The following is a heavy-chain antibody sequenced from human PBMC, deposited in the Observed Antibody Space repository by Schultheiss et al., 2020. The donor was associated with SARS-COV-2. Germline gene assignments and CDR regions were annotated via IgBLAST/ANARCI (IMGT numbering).Heavy chain of an antibody. Sequence: SETLSLTCAVYGGSFSGYYWSWIRQPPGKGLEWIGEINHSGSTNYNPSLKSRVTISVDTSKNQFSLKLSSVTAADTAVYYCARDTRAYCSGGSCNWFDPWGQGTLVTGSS. V-gene: IGHV4-34*01. D-gene: IGHD2-15*01. CDR2: INHSGST. CDR3: ARDTRAYCSGGSCNWFDP. J-gene: IGHJ5*02. CDR1: GGSFSGYY.